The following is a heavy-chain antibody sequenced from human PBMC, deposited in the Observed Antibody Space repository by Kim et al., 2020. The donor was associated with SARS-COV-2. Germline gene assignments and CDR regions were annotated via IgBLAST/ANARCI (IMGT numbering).Heavy chain of an antibody. V-gene: IGHV3-33*01. J-gene: IGHJ6*04. CDR1: GFTFSSYG. CDR3: ARDLRLVSSYSNYSMDG. D-gene: IGHD6-25*01. CDR2: IWYDGSNK. Sequence: GGSLRLSCAASGFTFSSYGMHWVRQAPGKGLEWVAVIWYDGSNKYYADSVKGRFTISRDNSKNTLYLQMNSLRAEDTAVYYCARDLRLVSSYSNYSMDGWGDRTTVTVSS.